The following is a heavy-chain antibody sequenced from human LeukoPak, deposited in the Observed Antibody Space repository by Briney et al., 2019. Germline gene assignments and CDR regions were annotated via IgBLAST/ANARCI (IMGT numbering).Heavy chain of an antibody. CDR2: ISISSNYI. J-gene: IGHJ2*01. CDR3: ARAAYSSTWYSRYFDL. D-gene: IGHD6-13*01. CDR1: GFTFSRYS. V-gene: IGHV3-21*01. Sequence: NPGGSLRLSCAASGFTFSRYSMNWVRQAPGKGLEWVSSISISSNYIYYADSVKGRFTISRDNAKNSLYLQVNSLRAEDTAVYYCARAAYSSTWYSRYFDLWGRGTLVTVSS.